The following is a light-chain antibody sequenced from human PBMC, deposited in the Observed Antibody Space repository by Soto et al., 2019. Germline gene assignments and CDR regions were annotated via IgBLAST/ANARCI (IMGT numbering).Light chain of an antibody. CDR1: SSEVGGYNY. V-gene: IGLV2-14*01. Sequence: QSALTQPASVSGSPGQSITISCTGTSSEVGGYNYVSWYQQHPGKAPKLIIYDVSNRPSGVSNSFSGSKSGDTASLIISGLQAEDEADYYCSSYTSSSTLYVFGTGTKVTVL. CDR3: SSYTSSSTLYV. CDR2: DVS. J-gene: IGLJ1*01.